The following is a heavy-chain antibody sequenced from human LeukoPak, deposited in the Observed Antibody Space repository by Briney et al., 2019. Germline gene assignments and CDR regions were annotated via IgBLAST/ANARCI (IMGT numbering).Heavy chain of an antibody. D-gene: IGHD3/OR15-3a*01. Sequence: AGGSLRLSCAASGFTFSNYEMNWVRQAPGKGLEWVSYISGSGSTIYYADSVKGRFTISRDNAKNSLYLQMNSLRAEDTAVYYCTRAVAADDFSPGYWGQGTLLTVSS. CDR1: GFTFSNYE. J-gene: IGHJ4*02. CDR3: TRAVAADDFSPGY. V-gene: IGHV3-48*03. CDR2: ISGSGSTI.